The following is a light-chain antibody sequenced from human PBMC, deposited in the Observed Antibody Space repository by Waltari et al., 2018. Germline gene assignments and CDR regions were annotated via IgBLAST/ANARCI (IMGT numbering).Light chain of an antibody. Sequence: DIVMTQSPDSLAVSLGERATINCKYSPTLLYSSNKKNYLAWYKQKPGQPPKLLIYWASARESGVPDRFSGSGSGTDFTLTISSLQAEDVAVYYCQQYYSTPPTFGQGTRLEIK. CDR1: PTLLYSSNKKNY. CDR2: WAS. V-gene: IGKV4-1*01. J-gene: IGKJ5*01. CDR3: QQYYSTPPT.